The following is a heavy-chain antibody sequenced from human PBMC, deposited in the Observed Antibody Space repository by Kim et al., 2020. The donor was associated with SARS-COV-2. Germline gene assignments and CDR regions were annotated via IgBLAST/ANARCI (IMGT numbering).Heavy chain of an antibody. J-gene: IGHJ5*02. Sequence: SETLSLTRAVSGGSISSSNWWSWVRQPPGKGLEWIGEIYHSGSTNYNPSLKSRVTISVDKSKNQFSLKLSSVTAADTAVYYCARTHYDFWSGFLDPWGQGTLVTVSS. CDR1: GGSISSSNW. D-gene: IGHD3-3*01. V-gene: IGHV4-4*02. CDR3: ARTHYDFWSGFLDP. CDR2: IYHSGST.